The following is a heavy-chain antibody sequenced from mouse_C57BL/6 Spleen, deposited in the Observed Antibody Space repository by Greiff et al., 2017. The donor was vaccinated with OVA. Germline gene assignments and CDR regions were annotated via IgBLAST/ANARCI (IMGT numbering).Heavy chain of an antibody. CDR2: ISYSGST. Sequence: EVKLMESGPGMVKPSQSLSLTCTVTGYSITSGYDWHWIRHFPGNKLEWMGYISYSGSTNYNPSLKSRISITHDTSKNHFFLKLNSVTTEDTATYYCARAVHYYGSSYDWYFDVWGTGTTVTVSS. CDR1: GYSITSGYD. D-gene: IGHD1-1*01. J-gene: IGHJ1*03. CDR3: ARAVHYYGSSYDWYFDV. V-gene: IGHV3-1*01.